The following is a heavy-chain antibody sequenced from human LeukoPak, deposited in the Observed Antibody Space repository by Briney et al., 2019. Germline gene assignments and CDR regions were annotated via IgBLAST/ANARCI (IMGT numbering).Heavy chain of an antibody. J-gene: IGHJ3*02. CDR2: ISWNSGSI. V-gene: IGHV3-9*03. CDR3: AKDTLVGATTGAFDI. CDR1: GFTFDDYA. Sequence: GRSLRLSCAASGFTFDDYAMHWVRHAPGKGLEWVSGISWNSGSIGYADSVKGRFTISRDNAENSLYLQMNSLRAEDMALYYCAKDTLVGATTGAFDIWGQGTMVTVSS. D-gene: IGHD1-26*01.